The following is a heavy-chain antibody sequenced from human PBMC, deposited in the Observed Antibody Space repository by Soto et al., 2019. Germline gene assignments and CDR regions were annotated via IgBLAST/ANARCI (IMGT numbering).Heavy chain of an antibody. V-gene: IGHV3-30-3*01. CDR3: ARDLGNNYGSFAY. J-gene: IGHJ4*02. D-gene: IGHD4-17*01. CDR2: ISYDGSNK. Sequence: GSLRLSGVASVFTFSNCAMNWVRQAPGKGLEWVAVISYDGSNKYYADSVKGRITISRDNSRNTLYLQMNNLRAEDTAMYYCARDLGNNYGSFAYWGQGTLVTVSS. CDR1: VFTFSNCA.